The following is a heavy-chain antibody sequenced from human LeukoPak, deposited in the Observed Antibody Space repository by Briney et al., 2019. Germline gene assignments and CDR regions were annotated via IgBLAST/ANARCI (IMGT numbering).Heavy chain of an antibody. V-gene: IGHV1-18*01. CDR2: ISGYNGDT. CDR1: GYTFTSYG. D-gene: IGHD3-16*01. CDR3: ARDWEGELTY. Sequence: ASVKVSCKASGYTFTSYGITWVRQAPGQGLEYMGWISGYNGDTKSVQKFLDRVTLTTDTSTSTAYMELRSLRSDDTAVYFCARDWEGELTYWGQGTLVTVSS. J-gene: IGHJ4*02.